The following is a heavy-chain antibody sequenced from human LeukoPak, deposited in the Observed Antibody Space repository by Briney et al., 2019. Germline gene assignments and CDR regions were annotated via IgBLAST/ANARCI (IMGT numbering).Heavy chain of an antibody. CDR3: ARDWSDCSSTSCYTVNWFDP. D-gene: IGHD2-2*02. V-gene: IGHV4-4*07. J-gene: IGHJ5*02. CDR2: IDTSGST. CDR1: GGSISGYY. Sequence: SETLSLTCTVSGGSISGYYWSWIRQPAGKGLEWIGRIDTSGSTNYNPSLKSRVTMSVDTSKNQFSLKLSSVTAADTAVYYCARDWSDCSSTSCYTVNWFDPWGQGALITVSS.